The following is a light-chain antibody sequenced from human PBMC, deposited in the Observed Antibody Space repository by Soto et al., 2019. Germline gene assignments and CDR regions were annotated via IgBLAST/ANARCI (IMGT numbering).Light chain of an antibody. J-gene: IGKJ2*01. Sequence: DIQMTQSPSTLSASVEDRVSITCRASQSLNTWSAWYQQKPWKAPKLLIYKASTLESGVPSRFSGSGSGTEFTLTISSLQPDDFAPYYCQQYNTYSFGQGTKLAIK. CDR2: KAS. CDR1: QSLNTW. V-gene: IGKV1-5*03. CDR3: QQYNTYS.